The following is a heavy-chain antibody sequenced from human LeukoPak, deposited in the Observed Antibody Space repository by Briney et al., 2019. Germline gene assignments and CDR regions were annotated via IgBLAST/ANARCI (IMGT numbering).Heavy chain of an antibody. D-gene: IGHD3-3*01. CDR1: GGSISSYY. V-gene: IGHV4-59*01. J-gene: IGHJ4*02. CDR2: IYYSGST. CDR3: ASSNYDPYYFDY. Sequence: SETLSLTCTVSGGSISSYYWSWIRQPPGKGLEWVGYIYYSGSTNYNPSLKRRVTISVDTSKNQFSLKLSSVTAADPAVYYCASSNYDPYYFDYWGQGTLVTVSS.